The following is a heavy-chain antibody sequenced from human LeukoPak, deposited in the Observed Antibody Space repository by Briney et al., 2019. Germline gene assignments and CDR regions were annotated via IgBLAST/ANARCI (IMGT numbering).Heavy chain of an antibody. V-gene: IGHV1-18*01. CDR3: ARDSGKYQRSDAFDI. CDR2: ISAYNGNT. J-gene: IGHJ3*02. Sequence: ASVKVSCKASGYTFTSYGISWVRQAPGQGLEWMGWISAYNGNTNYAQKLQGRVTMTTDTSTSTAYMELRSLRSDDTAVYYCARDSGKYQRSDAFDIWGQGTMVTVSS. CDR1: GYTFTSYG. D-gene: IGHD2-2*01.